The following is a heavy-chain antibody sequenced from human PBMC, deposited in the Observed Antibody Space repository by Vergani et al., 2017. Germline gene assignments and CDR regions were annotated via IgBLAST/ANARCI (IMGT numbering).Heavy chain of an antibody. CDR1: GFTFSSYS. J-gene: IGHJ4*02. D-gene: IGHD3-9*01. Sequence: EVQLVESGGGLVQPGGSLRLSCAASGFTFSSYSMNWVRQAPGKGLEYVSAISSNGGSTYYANSVKGRFTISRDNSKNTLYLQMGSLRAEDMAVYYCARGPVGIFFTRQAEFDYWGQGTLVTVSS. CDR3: ARGPVGIFFTRQAEFDY. CDR2: ISSNGGST. V-gene: IGHV3-64*01.